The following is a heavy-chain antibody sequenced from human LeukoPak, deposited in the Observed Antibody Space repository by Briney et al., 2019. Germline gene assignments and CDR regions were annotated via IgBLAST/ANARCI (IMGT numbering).Heavy chain of an antibody. CDR3: ARQRPAAGNNWFDP. J-gene: IGHJ5*02. D-gene: IGHD6-13*01. V-gene: IGHV4-38-2*01. Sequence: SETLSLTCAVSGYSISSGYYWGWIRQPPGKGLEWIGSIYHSGSTYYNPSLKSRVTISVDTSKNQFSLKLRSVTAADTAVYYCARQRPAAGNNWFDPWGQGTLVTVSS. CDR1: GYSISSGYY. CDR2: IYHSGST.